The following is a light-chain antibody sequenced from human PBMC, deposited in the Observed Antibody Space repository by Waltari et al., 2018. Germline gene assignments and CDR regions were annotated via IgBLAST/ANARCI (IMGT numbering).Light chain of an antibody. CDR2: DVS. V-gene: IGLV2-14*03. CDR3: SSYTTSDVVV. J-gene: IGLJ2*01. CDR1: NSDVGTYNY. Sequence: QSALTQPASVSGSPGQSITISCTGSNSDVGTYNYVSWYQQYPGKAPNLLIHDVSSRPAGTSYRFSGSKSGNTASLTISGLQAEDEADYYCSSYTTSDVVVFGGGTKVTVL.